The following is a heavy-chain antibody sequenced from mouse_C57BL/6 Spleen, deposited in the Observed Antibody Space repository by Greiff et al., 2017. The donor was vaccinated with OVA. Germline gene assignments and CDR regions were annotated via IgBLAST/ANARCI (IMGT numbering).Heavy chain of an antibody. CDR1: GFNFKDDY. CDR3: ATCTTEEGSFAY. CDR2: IDPENGDT. J-gene: IGHJ2*01. V-gene: IGHV14-4*01. Sequence: EVQLVESGAELVRPGASVKLSCTASGFNFKDDYMHWVKQRPEQGLEWIGWIDPENGDTDYASKFQGKATITVDTSSNTAYLQLSSLTSEDSAVYDCATCTTEEGSFAYWGQGTTLTVSS. D-gene: IGHD1-1*01.